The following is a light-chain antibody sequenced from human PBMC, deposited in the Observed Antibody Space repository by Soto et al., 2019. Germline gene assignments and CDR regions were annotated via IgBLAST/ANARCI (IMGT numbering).Light chain of an antibody. CDR2: DVS. CDR3: QKYNGYPLT. CDR1: QTLRTW. J-gene: IGKJ4*01. V-gene: IGKV1-5*01. Sequence: DIQMTQSPSTLSASVGDRVTITCRASQTLRTWLAWYQQKPGKAPKLLIYDVSILQSGVPSRFSGSGSGTEFTLTISSLQPDDFATYYCQKYNGYPLTFGGGTKVEFK.